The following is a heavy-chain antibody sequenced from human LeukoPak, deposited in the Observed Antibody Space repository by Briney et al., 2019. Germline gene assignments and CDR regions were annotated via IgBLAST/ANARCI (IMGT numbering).Heavy chain of an antibody. Sequence: SETLSLTCTVSGGSISGSSSYWGWIRQPPGKRLEWIATIYYSGSTYYNPSPKSRVTISVDTSKNQFSLRLSSVTAADTAVYYCARRPGGDRYYFNYWGQGTLVTVSS. CDR3: ARRPGGDRYYFNY. CDR1: GGSISGSSSY. D-gene: IGHD2-21*02. J-gene: IGHJ4*02. CDR2: IYYSGST. V-gene: IGHV4-39*01.